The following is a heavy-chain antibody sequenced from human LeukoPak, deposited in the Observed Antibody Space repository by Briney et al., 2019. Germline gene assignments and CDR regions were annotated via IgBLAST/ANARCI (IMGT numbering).Heavy chain of an antibody. V-gene: IGHV4-30-4*01. CDR1: GLSLSSGDYY. D-gene: IGHD2/OR15-2a*01. Sequence: PSQTLSLPCTVSGLSLSSGDYYWRWIRRPPGKGLGWIGYIYYRGSTYYNPSLKSRVTISVDTSKNQFSLKLSSVTAADTAVYYCARNIRGALNAGPFFDYWGQGTLVTVSS. CDR2: IYYRGST. CDR3: ARNIRGALNAGPFFDY. J-gene: IGHJ4*02.